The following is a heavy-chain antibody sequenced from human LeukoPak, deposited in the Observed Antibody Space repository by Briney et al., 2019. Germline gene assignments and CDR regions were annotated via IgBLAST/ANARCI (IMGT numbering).Heavy chain of an antibody. D-gene: IGHD4-17*01. Sequence: GGSLRLSCAASGFTFSDYYMSWIRQAPGKGLEWVSYISVRGITINYADSVKGRFSIFRDDVKGSLFLQMNSLKTEDTAVYYCASGGDYAGIAALFRHWGQGSLVTVSS. V-gene: IGHV3-11*01. CDR3: ASGGDYAGIAALFRH. J-gene: IGHJ4*02. CDR1: GFTFSDYY. CDR2: ISVRGITI.